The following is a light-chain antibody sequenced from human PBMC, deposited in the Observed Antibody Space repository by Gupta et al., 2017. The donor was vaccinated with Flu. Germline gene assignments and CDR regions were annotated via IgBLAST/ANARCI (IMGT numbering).Light chain of an antibody. Sequence: QSALTQPPSASGSPGQSATISCTGTSSDIGSYNYVSWYQQRPGKAPKFMIYKVTERPSGVPDRFSGSKSGNRASLTVSGLQPEDEADYYCSSYAGDNSWVFGGGTKLTVL. CDR1: SSDIGSYNY. V-gene: IGLV2-8*01. CDR3: SSYAGDNSWV. CDR2: KVT. J-gene: IGLJ3*02.